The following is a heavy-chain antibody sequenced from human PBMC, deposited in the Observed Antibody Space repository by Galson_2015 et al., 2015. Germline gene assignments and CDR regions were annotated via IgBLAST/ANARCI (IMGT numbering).Heavy chain of an antibody. Sequence: LSFSSSFFPFLLSFLPSFFPSPGKGLVWVSRINSDGSSTTYADSVKGRFTISRDNAKNTLYLQMNSLRAEDTAVYDCARDRVAAARYFYDWGQGTLVTVSS. CDR1: FFPFLLSF. V-gene: IGHV3-74*01. J-gene: IGHJ4*02. CDR3: ARDRVAAARYFYD. D-gene: IGHD6-13*01. CDR2: INSDGSST.